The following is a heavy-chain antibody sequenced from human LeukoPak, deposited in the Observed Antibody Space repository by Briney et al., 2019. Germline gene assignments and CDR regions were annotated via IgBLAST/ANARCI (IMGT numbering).Heavy chain of an antibody. CDR2: ISSDGSTT. CDR1: GFTFSSHW. D-gene: IGHD2/OR15-2a*01. Sequence: GGSLRLSCAASGFTFSSHWVHWARQAPGKGLVWVSLISSDGSTTTYADSVKGRFTISRDNAKSTLYLHMNSLRPEDTAVYYCARGRFYDLWDYYLDYWGRGTLVIVSS. CDR3: ARGRFYDLWDYYLDY. V-gene: IGHV3-74*01. J-gene: IGHJ4*02.